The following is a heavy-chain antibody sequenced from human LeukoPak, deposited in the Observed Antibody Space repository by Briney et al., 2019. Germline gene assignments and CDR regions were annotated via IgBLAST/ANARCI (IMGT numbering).Heavy chain of an antibody. CDR1: GGSISTFY. J-gene: IGHJ6*02. V-gene: IGHV4-59*01. Sequence: TSETLSLTCTVSGGSISTFYWSWVRQPPGKGLEYIGYIDYSGSANYNPSLKSRVTISVDTSKNQFSLKLSSVTAADTAVYYCARDQTLELGYGMDVWGQGTTVTVSS. CDR2: IDYSGSA. D-gene: IGHD1-7*01. CDR3: ARDQTLELGYGMDV.